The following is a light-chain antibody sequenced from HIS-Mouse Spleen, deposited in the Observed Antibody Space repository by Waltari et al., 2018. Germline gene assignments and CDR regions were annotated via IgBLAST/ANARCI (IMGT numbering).Light chain of an antibody. J-gene: IGLJ2*01. V-gene: IGLV3-10*01. CDR2: EDS. Sequence: SYELTQPPSVSVSPGQTARITCPGDALPTKYPYWYQQKSGQAPVLVIDEDSKRPSGIPERFSGSSSGTMATLTISGAQVEDEADYYCYSTDSSGNHRVFGGGTKLTVL. CDR3: YSTDSSGNHRV. CDR1: ALPTKY.